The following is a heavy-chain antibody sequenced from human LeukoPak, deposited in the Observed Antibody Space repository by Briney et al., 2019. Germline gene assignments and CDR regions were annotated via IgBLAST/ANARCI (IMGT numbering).Heavy chain of an antibody. V-gene: IGHV3-48*03. CDR2: ISSSGSTI. D-gene: IGHD3-3*01. J-gene: IGHJ4*02. CDR1: GFTFSSYE. CDR3: ARDRQNFWSGYYTVDY. Sequence: GGSLRLSCAASGFTFSSYEMNWVRQAPGKGLEWVSYISSSGSTIYYADSVEGRFTISRDNAKNSLYLQMNSLRAEDTAVYYCARDRQNFWSGYYTVDYWGQGTLVTVSS.